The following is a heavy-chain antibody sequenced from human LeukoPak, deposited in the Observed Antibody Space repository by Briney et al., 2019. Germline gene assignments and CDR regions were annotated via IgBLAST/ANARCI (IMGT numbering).Heavy chain of an antibody. V-gene: IGHV3-30*04. Sequence: PGGSLRLSCAASGFTFSSYAMHWVRQAPGKGLEWVAVISYDGSNKYYADSVKGRFTISRDDSKNTLYLQMNSLRAEDTAVYYCARARSGANWFDPWGQGTLVTVSS. CDR3: ARARSGANWFDP. CDR1: GFTFSSYA. D-gene: IGHD3-10*01. J-gene: IGHJ5*02. CDR2: ISYDGSNK.